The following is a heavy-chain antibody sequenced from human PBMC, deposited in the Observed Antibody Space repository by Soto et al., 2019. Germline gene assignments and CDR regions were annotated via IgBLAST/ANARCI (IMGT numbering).Heavy chain of an antibody. Sequence: SVKVSCKASGGTFSSYAISWVRQAPGQGLEWMGGIIPLFGTANYAQTFQGRVTVTRDKSTTTAYMELSGLRSDDTAVYFCTRHCATTTCSADWGQGTLVTVPS. CDR1: GGTFSSYA. V-gene: IGHV1-69*05. D-gene: IGHD2-2*01. CDR3: TRHCATTTCSAD. CDR2: IIPLFGTA. J-gene: IGHJ1*01.